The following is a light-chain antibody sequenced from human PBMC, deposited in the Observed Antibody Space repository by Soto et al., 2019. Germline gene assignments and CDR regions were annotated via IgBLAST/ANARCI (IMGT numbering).Light chain of an antibody. Sequence: EIVMTQSPATLSVSPGEKATLSCRASQTVSNNLAWYQQKPGQAPRLLIYFASTRATGIPARFSRSGSGTEFTVTISSLQSEDFAVYYCQQYNQWPLTFGGGTKAETK. CDR3: QQYNQWPLT. CDR1: QTVSNN. CDR2: FAS. V-gene: IGKV3-15*01. J-gene: IGKJ4*01.